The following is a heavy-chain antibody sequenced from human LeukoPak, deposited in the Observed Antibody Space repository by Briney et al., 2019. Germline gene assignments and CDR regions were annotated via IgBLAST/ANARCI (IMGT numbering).Heavy chain of an antibody. Sequence: TSETLSLTCTVSGGSISSYYWSWIRQPPGKGLEWIGYIYYSGSTNHNPSLKSRVTISVDTSKNQFSLKLSSVTAADTAVYYCARSRKYYFDYWGQGTLVTVSS. V-gene: IGHV4-59*01. CDR2: IYYSGST. D-gene: IGHD1-14*01. CDR3: ARSRKYYFDY. J-gene: IGHJ4*02. CDR1: GGSISSYY.